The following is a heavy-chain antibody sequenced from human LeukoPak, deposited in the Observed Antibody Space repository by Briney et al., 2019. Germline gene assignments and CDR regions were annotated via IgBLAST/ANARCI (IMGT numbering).Heavy chain of an antibody. D-gene: IGHD5-12*01. CDR3: ARSGVARHYMDV. Sequence: SETLSLTCTVSGGSISSYYWNWIRQPPGKGLEWIGFVYYSGSTTYNRSLKSRVTISVDTSKNQFSLKLSSVTAADTAVYYCARSGVARHYMDVWGKGTTVTVPS. CDR2: VYYSGST. J-gene: IGHJ6*03. V-gene: IGHV4-59*01. CDR1: GGSISSYY.